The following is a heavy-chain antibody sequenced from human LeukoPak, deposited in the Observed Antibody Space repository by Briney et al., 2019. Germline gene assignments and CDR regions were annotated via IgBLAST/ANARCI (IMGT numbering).Heavy chain of an antibody. CDR3: AKDAYYYDSSGYYSHFDY. V-gene: IGHV3-23*01. CDR2: ISGSGGST. Sequence: GGSLRLSCAASGFTFSGYAMNWVRQAPGKGLEWVSAISGSGGSTYYADSVKGRFTISRDNSKNTLYLQMNSLRAEDTAVYYCAKDAYYYDSSGYYSHFDYWGQGTLVTVSS. D-gene: IGHD3-22*01. J-gene: IGHJ4*02. CDR1: GFTFSGYA.